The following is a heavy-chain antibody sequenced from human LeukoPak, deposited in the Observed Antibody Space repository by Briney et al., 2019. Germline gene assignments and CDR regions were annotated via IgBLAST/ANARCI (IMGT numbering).Heavy chain of an antibody. Sequence: ASVKVSCKASGYTFTANYLHWVRQAPGQGLEWLGWINASSGVTNYAQKFQGRVTMTRDTSISTAYMELSGLRADDTAVYYCARDASMLEFDDWGQGTLVTVSS. J-gene: IGHJ4*02. D-gene: IGHD2-8*01. V-gene: IGHV1-2*02. CDR1: GYTFTANY. CDR2: INASSGVT. CDR3: ARDASMLEFDD.